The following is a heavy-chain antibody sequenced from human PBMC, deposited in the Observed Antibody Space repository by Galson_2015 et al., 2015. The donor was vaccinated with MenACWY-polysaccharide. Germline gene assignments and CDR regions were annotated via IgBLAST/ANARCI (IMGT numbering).Heavy chain of an antibody. Sequence: SVKVSCKASGYTFSSYDINWVRQARGQGLEWMGWMNPNRGNTGYAQRFQGRVAMTRDTDTSTAYMELRMLRYDDTAVYYCTRIIARKHTFVDSWGQGTLVSVS. V-gene: IGHV1-8*01. CDR1: GYTFSSYD. J-gene: IGHJ4*02. CDR2: MNPNRGNT. D-gene: IGHD2-21*01. CDR3: TRIIARKHTFVDS.